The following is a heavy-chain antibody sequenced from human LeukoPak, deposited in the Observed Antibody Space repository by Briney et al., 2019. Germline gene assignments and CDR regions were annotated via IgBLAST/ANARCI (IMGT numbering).Heavy chain of an antibody. CDR2: IYYSGST. J-gene: IGHJ4*02. Sequence: SETLSLTCTVSGGSISSGDYYWSRIRQPPGKGLEWIGYIYYSGSTYYNPSLKSRVTISVDTSKNQFSLKLSSVAAADTAVYYCARAAAGTGVDYWGQGTLVTVSS. CDR3: ARAAAGTGVDY. D-gene: IGHD6-13*01. CDR1: GGSISSGDYY. V-gene: IGHV4-30-4*01.